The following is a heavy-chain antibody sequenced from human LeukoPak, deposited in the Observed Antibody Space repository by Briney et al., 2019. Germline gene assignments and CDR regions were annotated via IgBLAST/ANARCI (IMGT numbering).Heavy chain of an antibody. Sequence: PSETLSLTCTVSGGSISSGSYYWSWIRQPAGKGLEWIGRIYTSGSTNYNPSLKSRVTISVDTSKKQFSLKLSSVTAADTAVYYCARDKGSYYYDSSGYYLDYWGQGTLVTVSS. D-gene: IGHD3-22*01. CDR1: GGSISSGSYY. V-gene: IGHV4-61*02. J-gene: IGHJ4*02. CDR2: IYTSGST. CDR3: ARDKGSYYYDSSGYYLDY.